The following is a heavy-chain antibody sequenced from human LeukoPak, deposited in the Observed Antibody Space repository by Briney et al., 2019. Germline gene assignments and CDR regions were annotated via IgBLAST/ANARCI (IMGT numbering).Heavy chain of an antibody. D-gene: IGHD3-16*01. CDR2: ISSSSSYI. Sequence: PGGSLRLSCAASGFTFSSYSMNWVRQAPGKGLEWVSSISSSSSYIYYADSVKGRFTISRDNAKNSLYLQMNSLRAEDTAVYYCARGLIPVTIRGRDYMDVWGKGTTVTVSS. CDR1: GFTFSSYS. CDR3: ARGLIPVTIRGRDYMDV. J-gene: IGHJ6*03. V-gene: IGHV3-21*01.